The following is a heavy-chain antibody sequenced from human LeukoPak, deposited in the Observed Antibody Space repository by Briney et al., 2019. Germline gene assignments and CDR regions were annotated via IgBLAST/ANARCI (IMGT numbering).Heavy chain of an antibody. V-gene: IGHV3-48*03. CDR2: ISSSGSTI. J-gene: IGHJ4*02. Sequence: GGSLRLSCAASGFTFSSYEMNWVRQAPGKGLEWVSYISSSGSTIYYADSVKGRFTISRDNAKNSLYLQMNSLRAEDTAVYYCAKVSGLGYHPFDYWGQGTLVTVSS. CDR3: AKVSGLGYHPFDY. D-gene: IGHD2-15*01. CDR1: GFTFSSYE.